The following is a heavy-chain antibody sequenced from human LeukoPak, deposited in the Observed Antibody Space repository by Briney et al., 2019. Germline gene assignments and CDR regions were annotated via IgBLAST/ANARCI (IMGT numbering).Heavy chain of an antibody. Sequence: GASVRVSCKASGYTFTSYDINWVRQATGQGLEWMGWMNPNSGNTGYAQKFQGRVTITRNTSITTAYMELRALRYEDTAVYYCARVIKDVEDGYNWSPNWFDPWGQGTLVTVSS. CDR3: ARVIKDVEDGYNWSPNWFDP. D-gene: IGHD5-24*01. CDR1: GYTFTSYD. V-gene: IGHV1-8*03. CDR2: MNPNSGNT. J-gene: IGHJ5*02.